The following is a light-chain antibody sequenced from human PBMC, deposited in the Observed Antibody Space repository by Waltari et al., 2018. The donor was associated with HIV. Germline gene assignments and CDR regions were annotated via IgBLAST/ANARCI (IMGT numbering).Light chain of an antibody. CDR2: KTQ. Sequence: QSVLTQPPSISGAPGQRITVSCSGTSSHIVAGYDVHWYQQLPGTAPKLLLYKTQMRPSGVPDRSWASKSDASASLAITGLQAADEGDYFCQSYDTSLSAWVFGGGTKLTVL. J-gene: IGLJ2*01. CDR1: SSHIVAGYD. CDR3: QSYDTSLSAWV. V-gene: IGLV1-40*03.